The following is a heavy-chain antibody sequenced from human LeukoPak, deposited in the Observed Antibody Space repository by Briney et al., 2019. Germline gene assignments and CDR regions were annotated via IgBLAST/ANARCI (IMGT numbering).Heavy chain of an antibody. D-gene: IGHD3-10*01. Sequence: PGGSLRLSCAASGFTFDNYGMHWVRQAPGKGLEWVAFVRYDETNKYYADSVKGRFTISRDNAKNSLYLQMNSLRAEDTAVYYCARKAGDYWGQGTLVTVSS. J-gene: IGHJ4*02. CDR1: GFTFDNYG. V-gene: IGHV3-30*02. CDR3: ARKAGDY. CDR2: VRYDETNK.